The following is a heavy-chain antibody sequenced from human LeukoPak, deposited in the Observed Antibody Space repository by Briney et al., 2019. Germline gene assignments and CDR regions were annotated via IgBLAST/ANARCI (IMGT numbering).Heavy chain of an antibody. V-gene: IGHV1-8*01. CDR1: GYTFTSYD. J-gene: IGHJ6*02. CDR3: AMRAWDPGTTWWRNYYYYGMDV. Sequence: ASVKVSCKASGYTFTSYDINWVRQATGQGLEWMGWMNPNSGNTGYAQKFQGRVTMTRNTSISTAYMELSSLRSEATAVYYCAMRAWDPGTTWWRNYYYYGMDVWGQGTTVTVSS. D-gene: IGHD1-1*01. CDR2: MNPNSGNT.